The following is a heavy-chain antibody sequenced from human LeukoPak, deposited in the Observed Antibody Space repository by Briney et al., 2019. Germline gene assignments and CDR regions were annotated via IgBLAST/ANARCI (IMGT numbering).Heavy chain of an antibody. CDR2: IYSGGTM. CDR3: AKDRGVAARLVHFDY. J-gene: IGHJ4*02. CDR1: GFTVSTNY. D-gene: IGHD6-6*01. Sequence: GGSLRLSCAASGFTVSTNYMSWVRQAPGKGLEWVSVIYSGGTMYYADSVKGRFTISRDNSKNTLYLQMNSLRAEDTAVYYCAKDRGVAARLVHFDYWGQGTLVTVSS. V-gene: IGHV3-66*01.